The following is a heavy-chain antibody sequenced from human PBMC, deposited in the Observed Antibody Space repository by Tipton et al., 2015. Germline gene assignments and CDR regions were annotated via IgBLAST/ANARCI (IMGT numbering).Heavy chain of an antibody. V-gene: IGHV3-11*04. CDR2: ISDSGTTI. D-gene: IGHD5-18*01. CDR3: ARDKDTAMVTSYYYYGMDV. CDR1: GFNFYDAW. Sequence: SLRLSCAASGFNFYDAWMTWARQSPGKGLEWVAHISDSGTTIYYADSVKGRFTISRDNSKNTLYLQMNSLRAEDTAVYYCARDKDTAMVTSYYYYGMDVWGQGTTVTVSS. J-gene: IGHJ6*02.